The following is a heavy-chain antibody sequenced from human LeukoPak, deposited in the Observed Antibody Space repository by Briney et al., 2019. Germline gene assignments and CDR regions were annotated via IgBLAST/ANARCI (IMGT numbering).Heavy chain of an antibody. J-gene: IGHJ4*02. V-gene: IGHV3-23*01. CDR2: ISGSGGYT. CDR1: GFTFSSYA. CDR3: AKDLQDRSGYYEGFDF. Sequence: PGGSLRLSCAASGFTFSSYAMSWVRQAPGKGLEWVSAISGSGGYTYYADSVKGRFTISRDNSKNTLYLQMNRLRVEDTAVYYCAKDLQDRSGYYEGFDFWGQGTLVTVSS. D-gene: IGHD3-22*01.